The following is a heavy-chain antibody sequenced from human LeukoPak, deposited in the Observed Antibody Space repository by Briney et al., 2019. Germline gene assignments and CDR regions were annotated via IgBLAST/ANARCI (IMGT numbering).Heavy chain of an antibody. D-gene: IGHD2-15*01. CDR2: IYYSGST. J-gene: IGHJ4*02. CDR3: ARLGGCSGGSCYPPLDY. V-gene: IGHV4-39*01. CDR1: GGSISSGGYY. Sequence: PSETLSLTCTVSGGSISSGGYYWSWIRQPPGKGLEWIGSIYYSGSTYYNPSLKSRVTISVDTSKNQFSLKLSSVTAADTAVYYCARLGGCSGGSCYPPLDYWGQGTLVTVSS.